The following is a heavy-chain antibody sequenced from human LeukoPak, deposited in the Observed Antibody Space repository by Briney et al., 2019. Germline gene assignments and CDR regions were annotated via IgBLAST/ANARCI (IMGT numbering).Heavy chain of an antibody. Sequence: PSETLSLTCAVYGGSFSGYYWSWIRQPPGKGLEWIGEINHSGSTNYNPSLTSRVTISVDTSKNQFSLRLNSVTAADTAVYYCARGSMVWRVQHDTFDIWGQGTMVTVSS. CDR2: INHSGST. CDR3: ARGSMVWRVQHDTFDI. J-gene: IGHJ3*02. V-gene: IGHV4-34*01. D-gene: IGHD3-10*01. CDR1: GGSFSGYY.